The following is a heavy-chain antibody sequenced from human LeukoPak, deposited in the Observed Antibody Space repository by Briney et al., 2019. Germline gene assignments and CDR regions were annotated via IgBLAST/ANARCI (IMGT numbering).Heavy chain of an antibody. Sequence: TSETLSLTCTVSGGSISSYYWSWIRQLPGKGLEYIGYIHFSGSTNYNPSLRSRVTISRDTSKNQFSLKLTSVTAADTAVYYCARGPGYCSGGSCRHFDPWGQGTLVTVSS. D-gene: IGHD2-15*01. J-gene: IGHJ5*02. V-gene: IGHV4-59*01. CDR1: GGSISSYY. CDR3: ARGPGYCSGGSCRHFDP. CDR2: IHFSGST.